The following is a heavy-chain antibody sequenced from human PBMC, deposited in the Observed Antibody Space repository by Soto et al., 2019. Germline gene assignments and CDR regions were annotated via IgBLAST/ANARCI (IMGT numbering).Heavy chain of an antibody. V-gene: IGHV4-59*01. CDR3: ASMIGDPVLSFDS. CDR2: IFYSGST. CDR1: GGSISSYY. J-gene: IGHJ5*01. D-gene: IGHD3-10*02. Sequence: QVQLQESGPGLVKPSETLSLTCTVSGGSISSYYWSWIRQPPGKGLEWIGFIFYSGSTSYNPSLKRRVTISIDTSEYQFYLKLNSVTAADTAVYYCASMIGDPVLSFDSWGQGTLVAVSS.